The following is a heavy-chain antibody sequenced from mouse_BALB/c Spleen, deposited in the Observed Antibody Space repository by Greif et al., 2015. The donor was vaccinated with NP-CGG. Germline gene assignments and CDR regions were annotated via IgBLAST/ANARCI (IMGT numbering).Heavy chain of an antibody. V-gene: IGHV5-9-4*01. CDR2: ISSGGSYT. D-gene: IGHD1-1*01. CDR1: GFTFSSYA. J-gene: IGHJ1*01. Sequence: EVQGVESGGGLVKPGGSLKLSCAASGFTFSSYAMSWVRQSPEKRLEWVAEISSGGSYTYYPDTVTGRFTISRDNAKNTLCLERSSLRSEDTAIYYCARGYYGSSRYWYFDVWGAGTTVTVSS. CDR3: ARGYYGSSRYWYFDV.